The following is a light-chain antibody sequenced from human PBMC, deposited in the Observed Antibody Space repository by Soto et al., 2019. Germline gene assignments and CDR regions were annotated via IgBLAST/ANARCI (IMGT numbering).Light chain of an antibody. CDR2: RAS. J-gene: IGKJ3*01. Sequence: DIQMTQSPSTLSASVGDRVNITCRASQRISSWLAWYQQKPGKAPKLLIYRASDLQSGVPSRFSGSGSGTEFTLTISSLQTDDIATYYCQQYSSYFFTFGPGTKVDV. CDR1: QRISSW. CDR3: QQYSSYFFT. V-gene: IGKV1-5*03.